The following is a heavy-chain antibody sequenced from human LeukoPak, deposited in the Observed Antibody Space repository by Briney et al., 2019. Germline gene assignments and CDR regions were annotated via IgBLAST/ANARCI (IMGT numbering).Heavy chain of an antibody. D-gene: IGHD3-16*02. Sequence: GASVKVSCKASGYTFTGYYMHWVRQAPGQGLEWMGWINPNSGGTNYAQKFQGRVTMTRDTSISTAYMELSRLRSDDTAVYYCARANRFGGVIVMFDYWGQGTLVTVSS. CDR1: GYTFTGYY. J-gene: IGHJ4*02. CDR3: ARANRFGGVIVMFDY. CDR2: INPNSGGT. V-gene: IGHV1-2*02.